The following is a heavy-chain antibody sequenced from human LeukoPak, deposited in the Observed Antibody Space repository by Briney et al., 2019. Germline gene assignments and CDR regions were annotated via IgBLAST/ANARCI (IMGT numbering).Heavy chain of an antibody. CDR1: GFTFSSYG. Sequence: GGSLRLSCAASGFTFSSYGMHWVRQAPGKGLEWVAVIWYDGSNKYDADSVKGRFTISRDNSKNTLYLQMNSLRAEDTAVYYCAKDYSSGWMEYWGQGTLVTVSS. D-gene: IGHD6-19*01. CDR2: IWYDGSNK. J-gene: IGHJ4*02. CDR3: AKDYSSGWMEY. V-gene: IGHV3-33*06.